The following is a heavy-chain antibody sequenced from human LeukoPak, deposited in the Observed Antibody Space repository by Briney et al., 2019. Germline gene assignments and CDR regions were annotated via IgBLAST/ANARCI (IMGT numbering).Heavy chain of an antibody. CDR2: INTKTGKS. D-gene: IGHD5-24*01. Sequence: GASVKVSCKGSNYTFTSYPINWVRQAPGQGLEWMGSINTKTGKSTYARGFTGRFLFSLDTSVSMAYLQISSLTAEDTAMYYCARVGWLQYDYDAFDFWGQGTVVSVSS. CDR3: ARVGWLQYDYDAFDF. V-gene: IGHV7-4-1*04. J-gene: IGHJ3*01. CDR1: NYTFTSYP.